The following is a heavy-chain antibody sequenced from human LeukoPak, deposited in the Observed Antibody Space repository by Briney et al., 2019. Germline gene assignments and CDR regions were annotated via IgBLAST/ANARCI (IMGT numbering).Heavy chain of an antibody. V-gene: IGHV4-34*01. CDR1: GFTFSSYA. Sequence: PGGSLRLSCAASGFTFSSYAMSWVRQAPGKGLEWIGEINHSGSTNYNPSLKSRVTISVDTSKNQFSLKLSSVTAADTAVYYCAREGDYWGQGTLVTVSS. CDR3: AREGDY. J-gene: IGHJ4*02. CDR2: INHSGST.